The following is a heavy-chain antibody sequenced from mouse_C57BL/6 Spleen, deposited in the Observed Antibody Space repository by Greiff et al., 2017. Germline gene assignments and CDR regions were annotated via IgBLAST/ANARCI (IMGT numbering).Heavy chain of an antibody. V-gene: IGHV1-19*01. D-gene: IGHD1-1*01. Sequence: EVQLQQSGPVLVKPGASVKMSCKASGYTFTDYYMNWVKQSHGKSLEWIGVINPYNGGTSYNQKFKGKATLTVDKSSSTAYMELNSLTSEDSAVYYCARYYGSSYPYARDYWGQGTSVTVSS. J-gene: IGHJ4*01. CDR2: INPYNGGT. CDR1: GYTFTDYY. CDR3: ARYYGSSYPYARDY.